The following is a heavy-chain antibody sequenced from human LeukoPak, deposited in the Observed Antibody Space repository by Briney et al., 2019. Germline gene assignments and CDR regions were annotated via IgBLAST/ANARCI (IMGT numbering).Heavy chain of an antibody. CDR1: GYTFTSYG. V-gene: IGHV1-69*13. J-gene: IGHJ4*02. CDR3: ASPDHTYCSSTSCYRGYFDY. D-gene: IGHD2-2*02. Sequence: SVKVSCTASGYTFTSYGISWVRQAPGQGLEWMGGIIPIFGTANYAQKFQGRVTITADESTSTAYMELSSLRSEDTAVYYCASPDHTYCSSTSCYRGYFDYWGQGTLVTVSS. CDR2: IIPIFGTA.